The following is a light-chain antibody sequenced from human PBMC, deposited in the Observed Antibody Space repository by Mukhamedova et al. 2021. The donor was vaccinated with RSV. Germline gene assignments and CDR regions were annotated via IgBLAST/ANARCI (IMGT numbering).Light chain of an antibody. CDR3: QNFYTYPYT. CDR2: GAS. V-gene: IGKV1-17*01. CDR1: QGIRKD. J-gene: IGKJ2*01. Sequence: RVTITCRASQGIRKDLGWFQQKPGKAPKRLIYGASNLESGVPSRFSGSGSGTEFILTINSLQPEDFATYYCQNFYTYPYTFGQGT.